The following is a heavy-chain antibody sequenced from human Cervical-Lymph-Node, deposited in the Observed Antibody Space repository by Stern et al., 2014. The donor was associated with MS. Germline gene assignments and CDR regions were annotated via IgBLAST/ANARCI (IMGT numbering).Heavy chain of an antibody. D-gene: IGHD1-26*01. V-gene: IGHV1-69*01. Sequence: QMQLVQSGAEVKKPGSSVKVSCKASGVTFSSYAITWVRQAPGQGLEWMGGIIPIFGTANYAQRFQGRVTITADESTTTAYMELSSLRSEDTAVYYCARDDFTSGSYGLLDSWGQGTLVTVSS. CDR1: GVTFSSYA. CDR3: ARDDFTSGSYGLLDS. J-gene: IGHJ4*02. CDR2: IIPIFGTA.